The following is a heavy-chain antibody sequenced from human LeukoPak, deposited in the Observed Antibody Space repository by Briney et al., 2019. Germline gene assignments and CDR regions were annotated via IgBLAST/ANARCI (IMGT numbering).Heavy chain of an antibody. CDR2: MYYSGST. CDR3: ARQIYDYVWGY. D-gene: IGHD3-16*01. J-gene: IGHJ4*02. V-gene: IGHV4-39*01. Sequence: PSETLSLTCTVSGGSINGSPYYWGWIRQPPGKGLEWIGSMYYSGSTYYNPSLKSRVTISVDTSKKQFSLKLRSVTAADTAVYYCARQIYDYVWGYWGQGTLVTVSS. CDR1: GGSINGSPYY.